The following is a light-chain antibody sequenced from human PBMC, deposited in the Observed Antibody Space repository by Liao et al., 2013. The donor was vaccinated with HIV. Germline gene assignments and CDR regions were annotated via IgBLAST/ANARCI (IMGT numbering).Light chain of an antibody. CDR3: QVWDSSSDHYV. CDR1: NIGGKS. J-gene: IGLJ1*01. Sequence: SYELTQPPSLSVAPGETARVTCGGNNIGGKSVHWYQQQPGQAPVLVISYDSERPSGIPERFSGSNSGTTATLTISRVEAGDEADYYCQVWDSSSDHYVFGTGTKVTVL. CDR2: YDS. V-gene: IGLV3-21*01.